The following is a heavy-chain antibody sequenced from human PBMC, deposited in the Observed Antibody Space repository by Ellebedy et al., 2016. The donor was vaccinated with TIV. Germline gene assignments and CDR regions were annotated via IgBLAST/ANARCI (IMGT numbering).Heavy chain of an antibody. D-gene: IGHD3-10*01. CDR2: ISGSSSPI. Sequence: GESLKISXAASGFIFSTYSMNWVRQAPGKGLEWVSYISGSSSPIYYADSVKGRFTISRDNAKNSLFLQMNSLRAEDTAVYYCARRRALVPGKHDYIYYMDVWGKGTTVIVSS. CDR3: ARRRALVPGKHDYIYYMDV. J-gene: IGHJ6*03. CDR1: GFIFSTYS. V-gene: IGHV3-48*01.